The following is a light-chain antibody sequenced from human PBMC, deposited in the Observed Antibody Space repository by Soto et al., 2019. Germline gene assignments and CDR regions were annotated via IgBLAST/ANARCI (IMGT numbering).Light chain of an antibody. CDR3: QQYGSSALT. Sequence: EIVLTQSPGTLSLSPGERATLSCRASQSVSSSYLAWYQQKPGQAPRLLIYGASSRATGIPDRFSGSGSGTDFTLTISSLEPEDFAVYYCQQYGSSALTFGGGTKVGSN. CDR1: QSVSSSY. CDR2: GAS. V-gene: IGKV3-20*01. J-gene: IGKJ4*01.